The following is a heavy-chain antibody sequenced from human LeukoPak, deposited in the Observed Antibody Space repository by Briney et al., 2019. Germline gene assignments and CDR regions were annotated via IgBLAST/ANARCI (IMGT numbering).Heavy chain of an antibody. Sequence: GGSLRLSCAASGFTFSSYSMNWVRQAPGKGLEWVSSISSSSSYIYYADSVKGRFTISRDNAKNSLYLQMNSLRADDTAVYYCARAAAMITFGGVIVIPEPFDYWGQGTLVTVSS. CDR2: ISSSSSYI. CDR3: ARAAAMITFGGVIVIPEPFDY. CDR1: GFTFSSYS. J-gene: IGHJ4*02. V-gene: IGHV3-21*01. D-gene: IGHD3-16*02.